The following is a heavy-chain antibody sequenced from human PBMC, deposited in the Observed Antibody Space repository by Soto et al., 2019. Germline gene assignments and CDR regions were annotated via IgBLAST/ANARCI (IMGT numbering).Heavy chain of an antibody. Sequence: QITLKESGPTLVKPTQTLTLTCTFSGFSLSTSGVGVGWIRQPPGKALEWLALIYWDDDKRYSPSLTSRLTNXKXTSXNQVVRTMTNMDPVDTATYYCAHVLVVVANYGMDVWGQGTTVTVSS. CDR1: GFSLSTSGVG. V-gene: IGHV2-5*02. J-gene: IGHJ6*02. CDR3: AHVLVVVANYGMDV. D-gene: IGHD2-15*01. CDR2: IYWDDDK.